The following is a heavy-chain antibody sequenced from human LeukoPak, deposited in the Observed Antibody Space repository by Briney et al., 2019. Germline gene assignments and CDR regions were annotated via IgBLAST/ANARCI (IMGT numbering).Heavy chain of an antibody. CDR1: GFRFSSYG. CDR2: VSYDGSNK. V-gene: IGHV3-33*01. D-gene: IGHD3-3*02. CDR3: ARDSQHLNFDH. Sequence: GGSLRLSCTASGFRFSSYGIHWVRQTPGKGLEWVALVSYDGSNKDYADSVKGRFTISRDNAKNSLYLQMDSLRAEDTAVYYCARDSQHLNFDHWGQGTLVTVSS. J-gene: IGHJ4*02.